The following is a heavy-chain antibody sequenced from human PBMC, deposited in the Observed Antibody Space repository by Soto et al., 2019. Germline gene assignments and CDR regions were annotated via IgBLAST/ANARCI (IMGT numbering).Heavy chain of an antibody. CDR3: ARLDYGDYGWFDP. J-gene: IGHJ5*02. CDR2: IVPAIGLT. Sequence: QVQLVQSGAEVKKPGSSVKVSCKASGGIFNSYTFGWVRQAPGQRLEWMGRIVPAIGLTHYTQTFQGRVTITADKSTTTVYMELSQLRSEATDMYYCARLDYGDYGWFDPWGQGTLVIVSS. CDR1: GGIFNSYT. D-gene: IGHD4-17*01. V-gene: IGHV1-69*02.